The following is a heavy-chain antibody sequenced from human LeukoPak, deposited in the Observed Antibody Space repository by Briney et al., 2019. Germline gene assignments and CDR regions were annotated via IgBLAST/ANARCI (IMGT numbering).Heavy chain of an antibody. CDR3: ARAVPSTYYYDSSGYPDY. CDR1: GFTFSSYS. J-gene: IGHJ4*02. CDR2: ISSSSSYI. D-gene: IGHD3-22*01. Sequence: GGSLRLSCAASGFTFSSYSMNWVRQAPGKGLEWVSSISSSSSYIYYADSVKGRLTISRDNAKNSLYLQMNSLRAEDTAVYYCARAVPSTYYYDSSGYPDYWGQGTLVTVSS. V-gene: IGHV3-21*01.